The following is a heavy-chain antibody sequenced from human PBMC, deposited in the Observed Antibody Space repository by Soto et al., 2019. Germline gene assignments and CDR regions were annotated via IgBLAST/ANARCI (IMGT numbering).Heavy chain of an antibody. J-gene: IGHJ5*02. D-gene: IGHD3-22*01. Sequence: SETLSLTCTVSGGSISSYYWSWIRQPAGKGLEWSGRIYTSGSTNYNPSLKSRVTMSVDTSKNQFSLKLSSVTAADTAVYYCARDHRDSSGYYPYNWFDPWGQGTLVTVSS. CDR3: ARDHRDSSGYYPYNWFDP. CDR2: IYTSGST. V-gene: IGHV4-4*07. CDR1: GGSISSYY.